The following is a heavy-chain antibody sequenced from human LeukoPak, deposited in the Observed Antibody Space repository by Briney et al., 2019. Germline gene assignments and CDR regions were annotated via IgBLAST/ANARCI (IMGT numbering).Heavy chain of an antibody. J-gene: IGHJ6*03. CDR3: ARETGTVPFYNVLTGRQDFYYYYIDV. CDR1: GDTFSIYG. CDR2: IIPISGAA. Sequence: SVKVSCKAVGDTFSIYGISWVRQAPGQGLEWMGGIIPISGAAEYAQKFQGRVTITADEPTTTAYMELTSLTSDDTAVYYCARETGTVPFYNVLTGRQDFYYYYIDVWGKGTTVTVSS. V-gene: IGHV1-69*13. D-gene: IGHD3-9*01.